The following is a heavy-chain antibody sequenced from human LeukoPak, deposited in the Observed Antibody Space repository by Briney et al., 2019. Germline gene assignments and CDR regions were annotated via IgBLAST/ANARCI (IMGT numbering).Heavy chain of an antibody. D-gene: IGHD2-15*01. CDR1: GGSISSGDYY. CDR2: IYYSGST. Sequence: PSETLSLTCTVSGGSISSGDYYWSWIRQPPGKGLEWIGYIYYSGSTYYNPSLKSRVTIPVDTSKNQFSLKLSSVTAADTAVYYCARVGMGDVVAAHFDYWGQGTLVTVSS. V-gene: IGHV4-30-4*01. CDR3: ARVGMGDVVAAHFDY. J-gene: IGHJ4*02.